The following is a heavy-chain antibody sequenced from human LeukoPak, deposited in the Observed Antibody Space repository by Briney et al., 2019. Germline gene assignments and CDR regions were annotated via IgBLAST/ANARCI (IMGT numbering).Heavy chain of an antibody. D-gene: IGHD6-19*01. J-gene: IGHJ4*02. V-gene: IGHV4-34*01. CDR2: INHSGST. CDR1: GYSISSGYY. Sequence: SETPSLTCAVSGYSISSGYYWSWIRQPPGKGLEWIGEINHSGSTNYNPSLKSRVTISVDTSKNQFSLKLSSVTAADTAVYYCAREQWLVGIDYWGQGTLVTVSS. CDR3: AREQWLVGIDY.